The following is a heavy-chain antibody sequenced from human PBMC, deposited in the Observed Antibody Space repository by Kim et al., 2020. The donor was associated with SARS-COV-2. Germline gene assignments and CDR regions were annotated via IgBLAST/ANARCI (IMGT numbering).Heavy chain of an antibody. J-gene: IGHJ5*02. CDR2: MYHTGSS. CDR3: ARSWFGELFSGCFDP. D-gene: IGHD3-10*01. V-gene: IGHV4-39*01. Sequence: SETLSLTCTVSGGSITSISYYWGWIRQTPGEKMEWIGSMYHTGSSYYNPSLKSRVTISVDTSKNQIFLNVRSVTAADTAVYYCARSWFGELFSGCFDPWG. CDR1: GGSITSISYY.